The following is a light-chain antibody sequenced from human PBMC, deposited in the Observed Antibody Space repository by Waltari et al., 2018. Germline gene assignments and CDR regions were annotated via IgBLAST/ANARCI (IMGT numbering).Light chain of an antibody. V-gene: IGLV2-23*01. CDR3: FSYADGRSLV. CDR2: GGT. CDR1: STDLGSSTL. J-gene: IGLJ2*01. Sequence: QSALTQPASVSGSPGQSITISCTGSSTDLGSSTLVSWYQHHPDKAPKLLIYGGTARPSGISHRFSGAKSGNTASPTISTLQAEDEADYYCFSYADGRSLVFGGGTKLTVL.